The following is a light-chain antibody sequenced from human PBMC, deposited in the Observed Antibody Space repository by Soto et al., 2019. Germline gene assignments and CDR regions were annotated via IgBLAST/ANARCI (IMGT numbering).Light chain of an antibody. CDR3: QQAYITPYP. V-gene: IGKV1-39*01. J-gene: IGKJ2*01. CDR1: QGINTY. Sequence: DIQVTQSPASLSASVGDRVTITCRTSQGINTYLNWYQQKSGEAPRLLIAASDLESGVPSRFSGSGSGTDFTLTISGLRPEDFATYYCQQAYITPYPFGQGTKLEI. CDR2: AAS.